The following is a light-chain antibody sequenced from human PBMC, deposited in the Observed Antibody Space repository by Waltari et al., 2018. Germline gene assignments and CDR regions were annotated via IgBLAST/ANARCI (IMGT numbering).Light chain of an antibody. V-gene: IGLV2-8*01. CDR2: EIN. Sequence: QSALTQPPSASGSPGQSVTISCTGTSSDVGGYNYVSWYQHHPGKAPKLMVYEINKRPSGVPDGFCGSKSGNTASLTVSGLQAEDESDYYCSSYAGSNHLVFGGGTKLTVL. CDR3: SSYAGSNHLV. CDR1: SSDVGGYNY. J-gene: IGLJ3*02.